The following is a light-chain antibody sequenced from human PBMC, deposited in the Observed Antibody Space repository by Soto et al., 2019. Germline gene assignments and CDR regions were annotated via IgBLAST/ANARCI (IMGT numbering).Light chain of an antibody. V-gene: IGLV2-23*03. CDR2: EGS. CDR1: SSDVGSYNL. J-gene: IGLJ1*01. CDR3: CSYAGSSTFPYV. Sequence: QSVLTQPASVSGSPGQSITISCTGTSSDVGSYNLVSWYQQHPGKAPKLMIYEGSKRPSGVSNRFSGSKSGNTASLTISGLQAEDEADYYCCSYAGSSTFPYVFGTGTKRTVL.